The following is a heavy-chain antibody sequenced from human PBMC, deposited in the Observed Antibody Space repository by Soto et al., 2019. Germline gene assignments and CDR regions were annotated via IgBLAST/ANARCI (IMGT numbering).Heavy chain of an antibody. D-gene: IGHD3-9*01. CDR1: GFTFSSYD. Sequence: GGSLRLSCAASGFTFSSYDMHWVRQATGIGLEWVSAIGTAGDTYYPGSVKGRFTISRENAKNSLYLQMNSLRAGDTAVYYCARGAVLRYFDWLLYDGTETQFDPWGQGTLVTVSS. J-gene: IGHJ5*02. V-gene: IGHV3-13*01. CDR3: ARGAVLRYFDWLLYDGTETQFDP. CDR2: IGTAGDT.